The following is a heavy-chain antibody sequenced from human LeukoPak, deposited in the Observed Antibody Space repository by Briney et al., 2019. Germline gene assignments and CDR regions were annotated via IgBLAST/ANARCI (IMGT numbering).Heavy chain of an antibody. V-gene: IGHV3-30*18. CDR2: ISYDGSNK. D-gene: IGHD4-17*01. J-gene: IGHJ6*02. CDR1: GFTFSSYG. Sequence: GGSLRLSCAASGFTFSSYGMHWVRQAPGKGLEWVAVISYDGSNKYYADSVKGRFTISRDNSKNTLYLQMNSLRAEDTAAYYCAKDSATLTDYAPYGMDVWGQGTTVTVSS. CDR3: AKDSATLTDYAPYGMDV.